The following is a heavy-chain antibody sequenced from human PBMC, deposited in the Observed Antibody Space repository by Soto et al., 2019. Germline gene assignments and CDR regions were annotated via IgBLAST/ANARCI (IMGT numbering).Heavy chain of an antibody. CDR2: ISTNGGST. CDR3: VKGEYYYDSSGYYPFDY. J-gene: IGHJ4*02. D-gene: IGHD3-22*01. Sequence: GGSLRLSCSASGFTFSIYAMHWVRQAPGKGLEYVSSISTNGGSTHYADSVKGRFTISRDNSKNTQYLQMSSLRADDTALYYCVKGEYYYDSSGYYPFDYSGQGTFVTGSS. CDR1: GFTFSIYA. V-gene: IGHV3-64D*06.